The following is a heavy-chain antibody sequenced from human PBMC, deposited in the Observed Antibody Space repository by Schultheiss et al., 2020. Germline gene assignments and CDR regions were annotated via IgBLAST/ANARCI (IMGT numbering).Heavy chain of an antibody. D-gene: IGHD6-6*01. CDR1: GFTFSSYS. V-gene: IGHV3-21*01. Sequence: GGSLRLSCAASGFTFSSYSMNWVRQAPGKGLEWFSSISSSSSYIYYADSVKGRFTISRDNAKNSLYLQMNSLRAEDTAVYYCARDRETYSSSSYYYYGMDVWGKGTTVTGSS. CDR2: ISSSSSYI. CDR3: ARDRETYSSSSYYYYGMDV. J-gene: IGHJ6*04.